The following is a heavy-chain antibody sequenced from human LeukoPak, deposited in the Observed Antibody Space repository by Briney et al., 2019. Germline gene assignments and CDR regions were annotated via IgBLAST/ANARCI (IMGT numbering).Heavy chain of an antibody. D-gene: IGHD3-3*01. CDR2: INPNSGGT. CDR1: GYTFTGCY. J-gene: IGHJ4*02. CDR3: ARAPPDFWSGQYFDY. V-gene: IGHV1-2*02. Sequence: GASVKVSCKASGYTFTGCYMHWVRQAPGQGLEWMGWINPNSGGTNYAQKFQGRVTMTRDTSISTAYMELSRLRSDDTAVYYCARAPPDFWSGQYFDYWGQGTLVTVSS.